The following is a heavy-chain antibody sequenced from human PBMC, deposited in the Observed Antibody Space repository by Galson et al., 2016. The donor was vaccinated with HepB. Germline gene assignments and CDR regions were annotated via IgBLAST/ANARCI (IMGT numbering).Heavy chain of an antibody. V-gene: IGHV4-39*01. Sequence: SETLSLTCTVSGDSINNKNYYWGWIRQPPGKGLEWIGSIYFSGSTYDNPTLESRVTIAVDSSKNQISLKLRSVTAADTAVYYCARRSFSSGWFGERAAWFDPWGQGSLVTVSS. D-gene: IGHD6-19*01. CDR3: ARRSFSSGWFGERAAWFDP. CDR2: IYFSGST. J-gene: IGHJ5*02. CDR1: GDSINNKNYY.